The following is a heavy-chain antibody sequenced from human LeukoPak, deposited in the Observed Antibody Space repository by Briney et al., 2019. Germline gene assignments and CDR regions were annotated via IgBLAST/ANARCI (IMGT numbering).Heavy chain of an antibody. V-gene: IGHV4-61*02. D-gene: IGHD1-1*01. CDR3: ARGLEWGDGFDI. J-gene: IGHJ3*02. Sequence: SQTLSLTCTVSGGSISSGSYYWTWIRQPAGKGLEWIGRVYISGSTNYNPSLKSRVTISVDTSKNHFSLKLTSVTAADTAVYYCARGLEWGDGFDIWGQGTMVTVSP. CDR2: VYISGST. CDR1: GGSISSGSYY.